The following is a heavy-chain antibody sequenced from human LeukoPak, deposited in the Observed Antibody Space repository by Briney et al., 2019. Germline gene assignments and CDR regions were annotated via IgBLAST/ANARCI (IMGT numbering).Heavy chain of an antibody. CDR1: GFTVSSNY. J-gene: IGHJ4*02. V-gene: IGHV3-66*04. CDR2: IYSGGST. CDR3: ARHDNSGYYRFDY. D-gene: IGHD3-22*01. Sequence: GGSLRLSCAASGFTVSSNYMSWVRQAPGEGLEWVSVIYSGGSTYYADSVKGRFTISRDNSKNTLYLQMNSLRVEDTAVYYCARHDNSGYYRFDYWGQGTLVTVSS.